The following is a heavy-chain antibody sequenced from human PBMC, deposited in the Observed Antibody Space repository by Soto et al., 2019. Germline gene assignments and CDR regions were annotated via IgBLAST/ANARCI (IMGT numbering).Heavy chain of an antibody. D-gene: IGHD3-3*01. J-gene: IGHJ6*02. CDR3: ARVGVNYDFWSGLGYYYYGMDV. CDR2: INHSGST. V-gene: IGHV4-34*01. Sequence: PSETLSLTCAVYGGSFSGYYWSWIRQPPGKGLEWIGEINHSGSTNYNPSLKSRVTISVDTSKTQFSLKLSSVTAADTAVYYCARVGVNYDFWSGLGYYYYGMDVWGQGTTVTVSS. CDR1: GGSFSGYY.